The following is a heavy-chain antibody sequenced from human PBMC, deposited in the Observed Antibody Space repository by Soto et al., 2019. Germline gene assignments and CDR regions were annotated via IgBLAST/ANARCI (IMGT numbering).Heavy chain of an antibody. CDR1: GFIFRDYA. V-gene: IGHV3-23*01. CDR3: GKERRGSGWSGCDF. D-gene: IGHD6-19*01. Sequence: VQLLESGGGLVQPGGSLRLSCAASGFIFRDYAMNWVRQAPGKGLEWDSDISGSGDSARYADSVKGRFTISRDNSRDTLYLHMNSLRVDDTAVYYCGKERRGSGWSGCDFWGQGDLVTVSS. J-gene: IGHJ4*02. CDR2: ISGSGDSA.